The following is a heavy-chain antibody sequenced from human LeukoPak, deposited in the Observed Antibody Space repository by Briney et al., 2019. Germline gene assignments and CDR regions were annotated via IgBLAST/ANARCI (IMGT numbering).Heavy chain of an antibody. J-gene: IGHJ4*02. CDR2: MNPNSGNT. Sequence: ASVKVSCMASGYTFTSYDINWVRQATGQGLEWMGWMNPNSGNTGYAQRFQGRVAMTWNTSISTAYMDLSSLRSEDSAVYYCARGLYSSSQLDSWGQGTLVTVSS. CDR3: ARGLYSSSQLDS. CDR1: GYTFTSYD. V-gene: IGHV1-8*01. D-gene: IGHD6-6*01.